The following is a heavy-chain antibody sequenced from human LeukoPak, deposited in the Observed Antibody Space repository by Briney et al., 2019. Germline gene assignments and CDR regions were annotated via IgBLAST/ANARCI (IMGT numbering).Heavy chain of an antibody. CDR1: GYTFANFG. D-gene: IGHD2-2*02. CDR3: ARTCSSSCYMVH. Sequence: ASVKVSCKASGYTFANFGITWVRQAPGQGLEWMGWISVYNGNTNYAQNLQGRVTLTTDTSTSTAYTELRSLRSDDTALYYCARTCSSSCYMVHWGQGTLVTVSS. CDR2: ISVYNGNT. J-gene: IGHJ4*02. V-gene: IGHV1-18*01.